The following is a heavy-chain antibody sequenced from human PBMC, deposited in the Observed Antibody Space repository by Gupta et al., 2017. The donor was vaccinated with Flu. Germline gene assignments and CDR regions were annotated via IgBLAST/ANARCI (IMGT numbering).Heavy chain of an antibody. CDR3: ARAPLSIYAFDP. CDR2: ISSTGGAI. D-gene: IGHD6-6*01. J-gene: IGHJ5*02. V-gene: IGHV3-11*01. Sequence: QVQVEESGGGLVKPGGSLRLSCAASGFAFNDYYMGWIRQAPGKGLQWVSYISSTGGAIYYADSVKGRFTISRDNAKNSLYLQMSSLRADDTALYYCARAPLSIYAFDPWGQGTLVTVSS. CDR1: GFAFNDYY.